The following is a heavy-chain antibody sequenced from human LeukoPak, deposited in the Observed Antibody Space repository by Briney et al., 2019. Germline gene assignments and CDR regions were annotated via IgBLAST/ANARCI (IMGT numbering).Heavy chain of an antibody. CDR3: AKVETSGGANCYALDY. J-gene: IGHJ4*02. D-gene: IGHD2-2*01. CDR1: GFTFSSYA. V-gene: IGHV3-23*01. Sequence: GGSLRLSCAASGFTFSSYAMTWVRQAPDKGLEWGSAISGSDGSTYYADSVKGRFTISRDDSQNTLYLQMNSLSAEGTAVYYCAKVETSGGANCYALDYWGQGTLVTVSS. CDR2: ISGSDGST.